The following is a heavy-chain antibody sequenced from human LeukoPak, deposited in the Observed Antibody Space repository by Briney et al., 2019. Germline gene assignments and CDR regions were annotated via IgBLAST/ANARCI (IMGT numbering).Heavy chain of an antibody. CDR2: ISAYNGNT. D-gene: IGHD2-2*01. Sequence: ASVKVSCKASGYTFTSYGISWVRQAPGQGLEWMGWISAYNGNTNYAQKFQGRVTITADKSTSTAYMELSSLRSEDTAVYYCARDCSSTRLPYYYYYGMDVWGQGTTVTVSS. V-gene: IGHV1-18*01. J-gene: IGHJ6*02. CDR3: ARDCSSTRLPYYYYYGMDV. CDR1: GYTFTSYG.